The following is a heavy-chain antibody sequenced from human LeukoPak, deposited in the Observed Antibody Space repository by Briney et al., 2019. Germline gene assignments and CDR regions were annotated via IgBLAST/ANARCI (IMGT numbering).Heavy chain of an antibody. CDR3: AKDRSVGTEYFDL. J-gene: IGHJ2*01. V-gene: IGHV3-30*18. D-gene: IGHD1-26*01. CDR1: GFTFSSYG. Sequence: PGGSLRLSCAASGFTFSSYGMHWARQAPGKGLEWVGVISYDGSNKYYEDSVKGRFTISRDNSKNTLYLQMNSLRAEDTAVYYCAKDRSVGTEYFDLWGRGTLVTVSS. CDR2: ISYDGSNK.